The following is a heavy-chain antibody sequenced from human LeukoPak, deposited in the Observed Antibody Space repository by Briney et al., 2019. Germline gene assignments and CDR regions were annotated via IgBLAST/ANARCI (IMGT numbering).Heavy chain of an antibody. CDR3: ARDLVTVTKGFDI. V-gene: IGHV4-59*11. CDR1: DDSFSSHY. CDR2: ISYIGRT. J-gene: IGHJ3*02. D-gene: IGHD4-17*01. Sequence: KPSETLSLTCAVSDDSFSSHYWTWIRQPPGKGLEWIGYISYIGRTNYNPSLKSRVTISIDTSKDQFSLKLTSVTAADTAVYYCARDLVTVTKGFDIWGQGTMVSVSS.